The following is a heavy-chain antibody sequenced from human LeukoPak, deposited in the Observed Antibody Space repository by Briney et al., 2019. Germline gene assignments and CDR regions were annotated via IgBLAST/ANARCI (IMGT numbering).Heavy chain of an antibody. CDR2: ISAYNGNT. Sequence: ASVKVSCKASGYTFTSYGISRVRQAPGQGLEWLGWISAYNGNTNYAQKLQGRVTMTTDTSTSTAYMELRSLRSDDTAVYYCSRCSGSYYTILNWFDPWGQGTLVTVSS. CDR3: SRCSGSYYTILNWFDP. D-gene: IGHD3-10*02. J-gene: IGHJ5*02. CDR1: GYTFTSYG. V-gene: IGHV1-18*01.